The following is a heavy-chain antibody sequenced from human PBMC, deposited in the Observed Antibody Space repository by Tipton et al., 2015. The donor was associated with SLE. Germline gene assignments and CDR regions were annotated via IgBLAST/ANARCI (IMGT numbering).Heavy chain of an antibody. CDR3: ARVESGTYDAFDI. Sequence: SLRLSCAASGFTFSVYEMNWVRQAPGKGLEWLSHISNSGGPIYYADSVKGRFTISRDNAKNSLYLQMHSLRADDTAVYFCARVESGTYDAFDIWGQGTLVTVSS. V-gene: IGHV3-48*03. CDR1: GFTFSVYE. J-gene: IGHJ3*02. D-gene: IGHD1-26*01. CDR2: ISNSGGPI.